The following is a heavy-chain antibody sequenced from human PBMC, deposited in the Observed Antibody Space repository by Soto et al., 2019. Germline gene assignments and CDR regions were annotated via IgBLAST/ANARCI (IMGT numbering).Heavy chain of an antibody. J-gene: IGHJ5*02. CDR2: IYYSGST. CDR3: ARSYYGSGSYYNKIDP. D-gene: IGHD3-10*01. CDR1: GGSISSYY. Sequence: SETLSLTCTVSGGSISSYYWSWIRQPPGKGLEWIGYIYYSGSTNYNPSLKSRVTISVDTSKNQFSLKLSSVTAADTAVYYCARSYYGSGSYYNKIDPWGQGTLVTVSS. V-gene: IGHV4-59*01.